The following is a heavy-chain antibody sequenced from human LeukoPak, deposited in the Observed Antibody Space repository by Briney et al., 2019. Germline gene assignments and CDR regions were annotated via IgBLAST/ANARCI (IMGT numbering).Heavy chain of an antibody. Sequence: GGSLRLSCAASGFTFDDYAMHWVRQAPGKGLEWVSGISWNSGSTGYADSVKGRFTISRDNAKNSLYLQMNSLRAEDTALYYCAKGATYYFDSSGLEIWGQGTMVTVSS. J-gene: IGHJ3*02. V-gene: IGHV3-9*01. CDR1: GFTFDDYA. CDR3: AKGATYYFDSSGLEI. D-gene: IGHD3-22*01. CDR2: ISWNSGST.